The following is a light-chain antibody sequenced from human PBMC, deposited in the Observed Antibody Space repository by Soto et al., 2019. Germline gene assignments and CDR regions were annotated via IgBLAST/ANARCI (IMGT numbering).Light chain of an antibody. J-gene: IGKJ3*01. CDR1: QSVSSN. Sequence: EIVLTQTPATLSVSPGERATLSCRASQSVSSNLAWYQQKPGQAPRLLIYGALSRATGIPARFSGSGFQTEFTLTISSVQSEDFAGYYCQQYETWPPRFTFGPGTKVDIK. CDR2: GAL. V-gene: IGKV3-15*01. CDR3: QQYETWPPRFT.